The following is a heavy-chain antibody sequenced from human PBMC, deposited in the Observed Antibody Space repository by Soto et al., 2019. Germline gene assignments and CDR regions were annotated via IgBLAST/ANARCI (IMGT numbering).Heavy chain of an antibody. CDR3: AGDLNRRYCGSWDHWLDS. CDR1: GFTFTSSA. CDR2: IVVGSGNT. J-gene: IGHJ5*01. D-gene: IGHD2-2*01. Sequence: ASVKVSCKASGFTFTSSAVQWVRQARGQRLEWIGWIVVGSGNTNYAQKFQERVTITRDMSTSTAYMELSSLRSEDTAVYYCAGDLNRRYCGSWDHWLDSWGQGTLVTVSS. V-gene: IGHV1-58*01.